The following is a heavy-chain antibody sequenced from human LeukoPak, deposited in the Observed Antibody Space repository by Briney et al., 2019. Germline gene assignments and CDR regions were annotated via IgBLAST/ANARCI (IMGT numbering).Heavy chain of an antibody. CDR1: GGSISSSSYY. Sequence: PSETLSLTCTVSGGSISSSSYYWGWIRQPPGKGREWIGSIYYSGSTYYNPSLKRRVNISVDTSKNQFALKLSSVTAADTAVYYCARCLGVGQWLAYNWFDPWGQGTLVTVSS. J-gene: IGHJ5*02. V-gene: IGHV4-39*01. CDR3: ARCLGVGQWLAYNWFDP. CDR2: IYYSGST. D-gene: IGHD6-19*01.